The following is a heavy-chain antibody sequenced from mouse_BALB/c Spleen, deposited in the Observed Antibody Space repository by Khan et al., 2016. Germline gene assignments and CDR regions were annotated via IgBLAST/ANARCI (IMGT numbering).Heavy chain of an antibody. D-gene: IGHD2-1*01. Sequence: EVELVESGGGLVKPGGSLKLSCAASGFTFSDYYMYWVRQTPEKRLEWVATISDGGSYTYYLDSVKGRFTISRDNAKNNLYLQMSSLKSEDTAMYYCARDGNYWYFDVWGAGTTVTVSS. V-gene: IGHV5-4*02. J-gene: IGHJ1*01. CDR3: ARDGNYWYFDV. CDR2: ISDGGSYT. CDR1: GFTFSDYY.